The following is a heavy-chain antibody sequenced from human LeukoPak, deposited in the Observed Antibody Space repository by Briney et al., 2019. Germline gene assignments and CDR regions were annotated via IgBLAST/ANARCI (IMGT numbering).Heavy chain of an antibody. CDR2: INHSGST. CDR3: ARERAYYGSGRLRVFAY. J-gene: IGHJ4*02. Sequence: SETLSLTCAVYGGSFSGYYWSWIRQPPGKGLEWIGEINHSGSTNYNPSLKSRVTISVDTSKNQFSLKLSSVTAADTAVYYCARERAYYGSGRLRVFAYWGQGTLVTVSS. V-gene: IGHV4-34*01. D-gene: IGHD3-10*01. CDR1: GGSFSGYY.